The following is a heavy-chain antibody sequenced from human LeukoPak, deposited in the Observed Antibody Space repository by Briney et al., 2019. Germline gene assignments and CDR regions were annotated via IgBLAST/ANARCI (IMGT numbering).Heavy chain of an antibody. V-gene: IGHV1-18*03. D-gene: IGHD3-16*01. CDR3: ARLGVTHSFDY. CDR1: GYTFTSYG. J-gene: IGHJ4*02. CDR2: ISAYNGNT. Sequence: ASVKVSCKASGYTFTSYGISWVRQAPGQGLEWMGWISAYNGNTHYAQKLQGRVTMTTDTSTSTAYMELSSLRSEDMAVYYCARLGVTHSFDYWGQGTLVTVSS.